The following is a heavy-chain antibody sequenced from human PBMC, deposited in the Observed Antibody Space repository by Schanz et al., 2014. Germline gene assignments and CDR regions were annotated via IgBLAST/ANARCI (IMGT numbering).Heavy chain of an antibody. V-gene: IGHV1-18*01. CDR3: ARVHIATYRYSSPGAFDI. D-gene: IGHD6-19*01. J-gene: IGHJ3*02. CDR2: INAHTGNT. Sequence: QVQLVQSGVEVKRPGASVRVSCKASGYSFTDYAIHWVRQAPGQGLEWMGWINAHTGNTQYAQKFQGRVNMTRDTVTTTVHLELTRLRTDSTAIDYRARVHIATYRYSSPGAFDIWGQGTRVTVSS. CDR1: GYSFTDYA.